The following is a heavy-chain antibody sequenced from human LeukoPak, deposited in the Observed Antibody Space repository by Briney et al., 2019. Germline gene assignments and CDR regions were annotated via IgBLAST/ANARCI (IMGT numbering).Heavy chain of an antibody. Sequence: ASVKVSCKASGGTFSSYAISWVRQAPGQGLEWMGGIIPIFGTANYAQKFQGRVTITADKSTSTAYMELSSLRSEDTAVYYCARGTFDPGSSVDIVATIFDYWGQGTLVTVSS. D-gene: IGHD5-12*01. V-gene: IGHV1-69*06. CDR2: IIPIFGTA. CDR3: ARGTFDPGSSVDIVATIFDY. CDR1: GGTFSSYA. J-gene: IGHJ4*02.